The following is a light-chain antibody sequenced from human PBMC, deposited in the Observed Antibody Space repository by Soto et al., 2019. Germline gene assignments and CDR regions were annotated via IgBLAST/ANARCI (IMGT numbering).Light chain of an antibody. V-gene: IGKV1-6*01. CDR3: LQYYNYART. CDR2: AAS. Sequence: AIQMTQSQSSLSASVGDRVTITCRASHGIGNDLGWYQQKQGKAPKLLIYAASSLQSGVPSRFSGSGSGTDFTLTISSLQPEDFAAYYCLQYYNYARTFGQGTKLEIK. CDR1: HGIGND. J-gene: IGKJ1*01.